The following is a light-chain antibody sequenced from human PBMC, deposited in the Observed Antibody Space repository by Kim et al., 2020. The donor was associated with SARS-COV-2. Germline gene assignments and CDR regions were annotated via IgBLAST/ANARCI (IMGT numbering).Light chain of an antibody. V-gene: IGLV2-11*01. CDR1: SSDVGDYNY. CDR3: CSYAGSNTYV. Sequence: QSALTQPRSVSGSPGQSVTISCTGTSSDVGDYNYVSWCQQHPGKAPKLMIYDVNKRPSGVPDRFSGSKSGNTASLTISGLQAEDEADYYCCSYAGSNTYVFGTGTKVTVL. CDR2: DVN. J-gene: IGLJ1*01.